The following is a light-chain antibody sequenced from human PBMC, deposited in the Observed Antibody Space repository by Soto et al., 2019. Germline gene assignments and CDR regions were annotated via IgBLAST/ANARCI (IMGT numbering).Light chain of an antibody. V-gene: IGKV3D-15*01. CDR3: QQYNNWPRT. CDR2: GAS. CDR1: QSVSSN. Sequence: EIVMTQSPATLSVSPGERATLSCRASQSVSSNLAWYQQKPGQAPRLLIYGASTRATGIPARFSGSGSGTDFTLTIRSLQSEDFAVYHCQQYNNWPRTFGQGTKVDIK. J-gene: IGKJ1*01.